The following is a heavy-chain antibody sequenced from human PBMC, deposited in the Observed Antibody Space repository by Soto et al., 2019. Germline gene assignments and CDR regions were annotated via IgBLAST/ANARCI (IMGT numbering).Heavy chain of an antibody. CDR2: IKSKTDGGTT. CDR1: GFTFSNAW. J-gene: IGHJ3*02. CDR3: TTWFVVVVAASLGADAFDI. D-gene: IGHD2-15*01. Sequence: LRLSCAASGFTFSNAWMSWVRQAPGKGLEWVGRIKSKTDGGTTDYAAPVKGRFTISRDDSKNTLCLQMNSLKTEDTAVYYCTTWFVVVVAASLGADAFDIWGQGTMVTVSS. V-gene: IGHV3-15*01.